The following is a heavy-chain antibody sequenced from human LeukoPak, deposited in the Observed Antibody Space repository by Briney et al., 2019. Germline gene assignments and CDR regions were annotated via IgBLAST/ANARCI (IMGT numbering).Heavy chain of an antibody. J-gene: IGHJ5*02. V-gene: IGHV3-15*01. CDR2: VKRKSDGGTA. CDR3: IAFESGRYH. Sequence: GGSLRLSCAASGFSFTNAWMNWVRQAPGKGLEWVGRVKRKSDGGTADYAAPVEGRFTISRDDSKNTLYLRINSLKTEDTAIYYCIAFESGRYHWGQGTLVTVSS. CDR1: GFSFTNAW. D-gene: IGHD2-15*01.